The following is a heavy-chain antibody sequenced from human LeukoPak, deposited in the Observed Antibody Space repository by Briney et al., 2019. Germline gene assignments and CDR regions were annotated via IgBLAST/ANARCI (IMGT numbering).Heavy chain of an antibody. J-gene: IGHJ4*02. CDR2: INHSGST. D-gene: IGHD5-24*01. V-gene: IGHV4-34*01. Sequence: SSETLSLTCAVYGGSFSGYYWSWIRQPPGKGLEWIGEINHSGSTNYNPSLKSRVTISVDTSKNQFSLKLSSVTAADTAVYYCARGGEDGYNFYFDYWGQGTLVTVSP. CDR3: ARGGEDGYNFYFDY. CDR1: GGSFSGYY.